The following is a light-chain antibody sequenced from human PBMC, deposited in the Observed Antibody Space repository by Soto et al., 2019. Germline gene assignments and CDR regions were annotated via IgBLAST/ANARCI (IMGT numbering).Light chain of an antibody. Sequence: QSVLTQPPSASGTPGQSVTISCSGSSSNIGSNTVNWYQQLPGTAPKLLIHANNQRPSGVPDRFSGSKSGTSASLAISWLQSEEADYYCAAWDDSLNGYVFGTGTKATVL. CDR2: ANN. J-gene: IGLJ1*01. CDR3: AAWDDSLNGYV. CDR1: SSNIGSNT. V-gene: IGLV1-44*01.